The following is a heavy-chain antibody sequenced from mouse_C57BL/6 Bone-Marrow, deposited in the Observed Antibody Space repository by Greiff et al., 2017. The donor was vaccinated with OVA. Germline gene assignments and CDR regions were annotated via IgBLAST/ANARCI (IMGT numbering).Heavy chain of an antibody. D-gene: IGHD1-1*01. CDR1: GYTFTDYY. CDR3: AREDYGSDYFDY. V-gene: IGHV1-26*01. J-gene: IGHJ2*01. CDR2: INPNNGGT. Sequence: VQLQQSGPELVKPGASVKISCKASGYTFTDYYMNWVKQSHGKSLEWIGDINPNNGGTSYNQKFKGKATLTVDKSSGTAYMELRSLTSEDSAVYYCAREDYGSDYFDYWGQGTTLTVSS.